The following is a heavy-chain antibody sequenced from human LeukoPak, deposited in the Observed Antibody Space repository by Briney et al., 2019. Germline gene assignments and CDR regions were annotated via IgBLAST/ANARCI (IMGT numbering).Heavy chain of an antibody. V-gene: IGHV1-69*02. D-gene: IGHD5-24*01. Sequence: ASVKVSCKASGGTFSSYTISWVRQAPGQGLEWMGRSIPILGIANYAQKFQGRVTITADKSTSTAYMELSSLRSEDTAVYYCARRHGYNPLGDWGQGTLVTVSS. CDR2: SIPILGIA. J-gene: IGHJ4*02. CDR1: GGTFSSYT. CDR3: ARRHGYNPLGD.